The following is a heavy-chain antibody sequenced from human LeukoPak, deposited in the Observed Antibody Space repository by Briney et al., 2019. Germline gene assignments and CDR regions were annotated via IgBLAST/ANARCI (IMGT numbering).Heavy chain of an antibody. CDR1: GVSFRTYG. CDR2: ISDSGDST. J-gene: IGHJ6*02. D-gene: IGHD6-6*01. CDR3: AKGVLSIAALDV. Sequence: GGSLRLSCAASGVSFRTYGMSWVRQAPGEGLEWVSSISDSGDSTYYADSVQGRFTISRDNSKNTLYLHMNSLRAEDTALYYCAKGVLSIAALDVWGQGTTVTVSS. V-gene: IGHV3-23*01.